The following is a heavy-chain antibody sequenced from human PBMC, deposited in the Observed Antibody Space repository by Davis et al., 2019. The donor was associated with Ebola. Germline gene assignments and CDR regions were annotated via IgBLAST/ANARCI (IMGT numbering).Heavy chain of an antibody. Sequence: PGGSLRLSCAASGFTFSSYAMHWVRQAPGKGLEWVAVISYDGSNKYYADSVKGRFTISRDNSKNTLYLQMNSLRAEDTAVYYWARGPLWFGELTRYYCAYWGQGTLVTVSS. CDR3: ARGPLWFGELTRYYCAY. CDR1: GFTFSSYA. D-gene: IGHD3-10*01. CDR2: ISYDGSNK. J-gene: IGHJ4*02. V-gene: IGHV3-30-3*01.